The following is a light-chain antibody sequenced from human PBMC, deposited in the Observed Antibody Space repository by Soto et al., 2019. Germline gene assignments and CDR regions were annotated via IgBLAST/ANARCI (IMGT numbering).Light chain of an antibody. J-gene: IGKJ4*01. CDR3: QQYNSYPLT. V-gene: IGKV1-5*01. Sequence: DIQMTQSPSTLSASVGDRVTITCRASQSISSWLAWYQQRPGKAPKLLIYDASSLESGVPSRFSGSGSGTEFPLTISSLQPDDFATYNSQQYNSYPLTFGGGTKV. CDR2: DAS. CDR1: QSISSW.